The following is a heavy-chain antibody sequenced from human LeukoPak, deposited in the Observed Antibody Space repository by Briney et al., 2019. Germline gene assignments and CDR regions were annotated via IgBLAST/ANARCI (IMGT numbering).Heavy chain of an antibody. CDR2: IYYSGST. J-gene: IGHJ4*02. V-gene: IGHV4-59*01. Sequence: SETLSLTCTVSGASISSYYWSWIRQPPGKGLEWIGYIYYSGSTNYNPSLKSRVTISVDTSKNQFSLKLSSVTAADTAVYYCARMNGGYYYPIDYWGQGTLVTVSS. CDR3: ARMNGGYYYPIDY. CDR1: GASISSYY. D-gene: IGHD3-22*01.